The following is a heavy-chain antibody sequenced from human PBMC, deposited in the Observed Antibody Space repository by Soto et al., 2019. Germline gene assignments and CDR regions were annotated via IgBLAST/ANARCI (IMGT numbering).Heavy chain of an antibody. CDR3: ARRYGYSFDY. CDR2: IYYSGST. J-gene: IGHJ4*02. D-gene: IGHD1-1*01. CDR1: GGSISSYY. Sequence: TLSLTCTVSGGSISSYYWSWIRQPPGKGLEWIGYIYYSGSTNYNPSLKGRVTISVDTSKNQFSLKLSSVTAADTAVYYCARRYGYSFDYWGQGTLVTVSS. V-gene: IGHV4-59*08.